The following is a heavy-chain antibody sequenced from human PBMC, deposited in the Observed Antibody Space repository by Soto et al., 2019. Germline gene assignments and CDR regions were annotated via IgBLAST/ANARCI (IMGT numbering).Heavy chain of an antibody. J-gene: IGHJ6*02. V-gene: IGHV3-21*01. D-gene: IGHD3-3*01. CDR2: ISSSSSYI. CDR1: GFTFSSYS. Sequence: EVQLVESGGGLVKPGGSLRLSCAASGFTFSSYSMNWVRQAPGKGLEWVSSISSSSSYIYYADSVKGRFTISRDNAKNSLYLQMNSLRAEDTAVYYCARAVTIFGVASGGYYYYGKDVWGQGTTVTVSS. CDR3: ARAVTIFGVASGGYYYYGKDV.